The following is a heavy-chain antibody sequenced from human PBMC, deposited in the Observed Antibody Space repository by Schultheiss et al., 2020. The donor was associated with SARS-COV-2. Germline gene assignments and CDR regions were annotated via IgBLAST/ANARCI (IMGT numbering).Heavy chain of an antibody. D-gene: IGHD6-6*01. CDR2: INPNSGGT. CDR3: ARDRRIAARPMDY. CDR1: GYTFTGYY. V-gene: IGHV1-2*02. J-gene: IGHJ4*02. Sequence: SVKVSCKASGYTFTGYYMHWVRQAPGQGLEWMGWINPNSGGTNYAQKFQGRVTMTRDTSISTAYMELSRLRSDDTAVYYCARDRRIAARPMDYWGQGTLVTVSS.